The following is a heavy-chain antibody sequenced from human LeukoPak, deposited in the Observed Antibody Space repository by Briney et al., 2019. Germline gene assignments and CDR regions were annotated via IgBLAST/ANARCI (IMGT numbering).Heavy chain of an antibody. V-gene: IGHV1-69*13. Sequence: SVTVSCKASLGTFSSYAINWVRQAPGQELAWMGGIIPIFGTANYAQKFQGRVTITADESTSTAYMELSSLRSEDSAVYDCARGRYCSGGSCLKPLDYWGQGTLVTVSS. CDR1: LGTFSSYA. D-gene: IGHD2-15*01. J-gene: IGHJ4*02. CDR2: IIPIFGTA. CDR3: ARGRYCSGGSCLKPLDY.